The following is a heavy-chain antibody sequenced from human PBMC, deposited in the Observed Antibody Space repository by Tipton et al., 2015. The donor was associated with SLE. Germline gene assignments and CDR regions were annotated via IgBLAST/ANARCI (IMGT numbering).Heavy chain of an antibody. J-gene: IGHJ4*02. CDR3: ARIRPGHGDPFDF. Sequence: TLSLTCTVSGDSVGTNYWYWIRQPSGKGLEWIGRLSGRGSPTHYNPSLQGRVTVSVDTSQNQVSRKLTSVTAAGTAVYYCARIRPGHGDPFDFWGQGTLVTVSS. V-gene: IGHV4-4*07. CDR2: LSGRGSP. CDR1: GDSVGTNY. D-gene: IGHD4-17*01.